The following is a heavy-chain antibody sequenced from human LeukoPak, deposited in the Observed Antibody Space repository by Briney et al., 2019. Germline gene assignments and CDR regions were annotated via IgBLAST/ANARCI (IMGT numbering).Heavy chain of an antibody. D-gene: IGHD1-26*01. J-gene: IGHJ4*02. CDR3: ARFGATPYFPY. Sequence: WASVKVSCKSSGYTFNNYGFIWVRLAPGQGLEWMGGISVYNGHTTYAEKFQGRVTMTTDTSTSTAYMELTSLKSDDTAFYYCARFGATPYFPYWGQGTLVTVSS. CDR1: GYTFNNYG. V-gene: IGHV1-18*01. CDR2: ISVYNGHT.